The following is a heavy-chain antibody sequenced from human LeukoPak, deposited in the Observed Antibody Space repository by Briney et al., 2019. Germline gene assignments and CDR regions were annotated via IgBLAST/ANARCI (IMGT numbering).Heavy chain of an antibody. Sequence: SETLSLTCTVSGGSISSYYWSWIRQPPGKGLEWIGYIYYSGSTNYNPSLKSQVTISVDTSKQFSLKLRSVTAADTAVYYCAVGYSYGFMDVWGKGTTVTVSS. CDR1: GGSISSYY. V-gene: IGHV4-59*01. J-gene: IGHJ6*04. CDR2: IYYSGST. CDR3: AVGYSYGFMDV. D-gene: IGHD5-18*01.